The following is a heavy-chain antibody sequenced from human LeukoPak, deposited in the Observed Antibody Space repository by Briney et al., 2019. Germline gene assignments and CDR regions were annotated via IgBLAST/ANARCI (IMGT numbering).Heavy chain of an antibody. CDR3: ARDPYSSGPMDV. D-gene: IGHD6-19*01. CDR1: GYTFTGYY. V-gene: IGHV1-69*05. J-gene: IGHJ6*03. CDR2: IIPIFGTA. Sequence: SVKVSCKASGYTFTGYYIHWLRQAPGQGLEWMGRIIPIFGTANYAQKFQGRVTITTDESTSTAYMELSSLRSEDTAVYYCARDPYSSGPMDVWGKGTTVTVSS.